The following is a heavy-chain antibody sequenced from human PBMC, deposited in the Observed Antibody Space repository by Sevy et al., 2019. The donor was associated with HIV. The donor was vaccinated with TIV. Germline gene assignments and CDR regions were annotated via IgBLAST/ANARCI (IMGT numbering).Heavy chain of an antibody. CDR2: IYSGGST. Sequence: GGSLRLSCAASGFTVSNNYMSWVRQAPGKGLEWVSVIYSGGSTYYADSVKGRFTISRDNSKNTLYLQMNSLGAEDTAVYYCANHCSSTTCYLRGDAFDIWGQGTMVTVSS. CDR1: GFTVSNNY. D-gene: IGHD2-2*01. CDR3: ANHCSSTTCYLRGDAFDI. V-gene: IGHV3-66*02. J-gene: IGHJ3*02.